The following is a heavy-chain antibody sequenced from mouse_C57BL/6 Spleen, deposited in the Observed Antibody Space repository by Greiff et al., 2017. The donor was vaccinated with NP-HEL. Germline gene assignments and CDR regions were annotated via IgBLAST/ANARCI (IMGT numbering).Heavy chain of an antibody. J-gene: IGHJ4*01. Sequence: QVQLQQSGAELARPGASVKMSCKASGYTFTSYTMHWVKQRPGPGLEWIGYINPSSGYTKYNQKFKDKATLTADKSSSKAYMQLSSLTSEDSAVYYCARQDNYYGSSPLGAMDYWGQGTSVTVSS. D-gene: IGHD1-1*01. CDR2: INPSSGYT. CDR1: GYTFTSYT. V-gene: IGHV1-4*01. CDR3: ARQDNYYGSSPLGAMDY.